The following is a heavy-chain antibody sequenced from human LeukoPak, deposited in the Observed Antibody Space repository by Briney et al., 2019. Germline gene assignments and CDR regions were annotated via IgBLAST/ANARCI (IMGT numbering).Heavy chain of an antibody. CDR3: AKDPDYYDSSGYYYFDY. V-gene: IGHV3-23*01. CDR1: GFTFSSYA. CDR2: ISGSGGQT. Sequence: GSLRLSCAASGFTFSSYALSWVRQAPGEGLEWVSVISGSGGQTNYADSVKGRFTTSRDNSKNTLYLQMNSLRVEDTGVYYCAKDPDYYDSSGYYYFDYWGQGTLVTVSS. D-gene: IGHD3-22*01. J-gene: IGHJ4*02.